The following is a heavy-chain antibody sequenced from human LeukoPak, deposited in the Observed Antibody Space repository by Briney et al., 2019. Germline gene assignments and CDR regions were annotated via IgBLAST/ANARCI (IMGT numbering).Heavy chain of an antibody. J-gene: IGHJ4*02. CDR3: ARDVAAAGTWDY. D-gene: IGHD6-13*01. V-gene: IGHV3-23*01. CDR1: GFTFSSYA. CDR2: ISGSGGST. Sequence: PGGSLRLSCAASGFTFSSYAMSWVRQAPGKGLEWVSAISGSGGSTYYADSVKGRFTISRDNSKNTLYLQMNSLRAEDTAVYYCARDVAAAGTWDYWGQGTLVTVSS.